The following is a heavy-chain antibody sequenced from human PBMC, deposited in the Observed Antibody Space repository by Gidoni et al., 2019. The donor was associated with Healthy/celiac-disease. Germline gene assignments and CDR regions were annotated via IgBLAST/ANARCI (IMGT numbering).Heavy chain of an antibody. CDR2: IYYSGST. J-gene: IGHJ3*02. CDR1: GGSISSGGYY. V-gene: IGHV4-31*03. D-gene: IGHD4-17*01. CDR3: AQRWDGDYSISYSDAFDI. Sequence: QVQLQESGPGLVKPSQTLSLTCTVSGGSISSGGYYWSWIRQHPGKGLEWIGYIYYSGSTYYNPSLKSRVTISVDTSKNQFSLKLSSVTAANTAVYYCAQRWDGDYSISYSDAFDIWGQGTMVTVSS.